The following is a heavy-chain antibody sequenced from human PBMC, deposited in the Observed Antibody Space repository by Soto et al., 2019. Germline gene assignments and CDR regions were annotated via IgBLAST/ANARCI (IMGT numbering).Heavy chain of an antibody. Sequence: SETLSLTCGVSGGTIRSPDWWTWVRQPPGKGLEWIGEIFQSGGTNYTPSLESRVTISVDKSKNQFSLTLTSVTAADTAVYFCARGRGRYSSGWSWFDPWGQGILVTVSS. V-gene: IGHV4-4*02. CDR3: ARGRGRYSSGWSWFDP. J-gene: IGHJ5*02. D-gene: IGHD6-19*01. CDR2: IFQSGGT. CDR1: GGTIRSPDW.